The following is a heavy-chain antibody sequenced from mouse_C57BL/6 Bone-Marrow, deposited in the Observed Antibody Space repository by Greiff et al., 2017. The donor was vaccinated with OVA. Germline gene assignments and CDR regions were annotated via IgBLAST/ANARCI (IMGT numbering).Heavy chain of an antibody. D-gene: IGHD2-3*01. Sequence: EVQRVESGGDLVKPGGSLKLSCAASGFTLSSYGMSWVRQTPDKRLEWVATISSGGSYTYYPDSVKGRFTISRDNAKNTLYLQMSSLKSEDTAMYYCARHNGYYIFDYWGQGTTLTVSS. CDR3: ARHNGYYIFDY. CDR1: GFTLSSYG. CDR2: ISSGGSYT. J-gene: IGHJ2*01. V-gene: IGHV5-6*01.